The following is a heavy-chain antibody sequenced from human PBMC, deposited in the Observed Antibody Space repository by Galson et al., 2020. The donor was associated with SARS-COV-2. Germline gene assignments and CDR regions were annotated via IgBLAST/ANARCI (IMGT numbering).Heavy chain of an antibody. Sequence: GESLKISCAASGFTFSSYAMHWVRQAPGKGLEWVAVISYDGSNKYYADSVKGRFTISRDNSKNTLYLQMNSLRAEDTAVYYCARANLGGYYYGMDVWGQGTTVTVSS. CDR2: ISYDGSNK. V-gene: IGHV3-30-3*01. CDR1: GFTFSSYA. J-gene: IGHJ6*02. D-gene: IGHD3-16*01. CDR3: ARANLGGYYYGMDV.